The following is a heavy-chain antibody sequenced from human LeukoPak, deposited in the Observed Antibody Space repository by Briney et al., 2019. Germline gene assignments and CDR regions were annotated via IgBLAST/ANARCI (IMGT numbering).Heavy chain of an antibody. J-gene: IGHJ4*02. Sequence: SETLSLTCAVYGGSFSGCYWSWIRQPPGKGLEWIGEINHSGSTNYNPSLKSRVTISVDTSKNQFSLKLSSVTAADTAVYYCARARAAANYWGQGTLVTVSS. CDR1: GGSFSGCY. CDR3: ARARAAANY. V-gene: IGHV4-34*01. CDR2: INHSGST. D-gene: IGHD6-13*01.